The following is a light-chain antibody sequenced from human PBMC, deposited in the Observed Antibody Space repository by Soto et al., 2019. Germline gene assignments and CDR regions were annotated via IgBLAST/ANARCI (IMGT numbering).Light chain of an antibody. Sequence: SYELTQPPSVSVAPGQTARITCGGNNIGTESVHRYQQRPGQAPVLVVYDDSDRPSGIPERFSGSNSGNTATLTISRVDAGDEADYYCQVWDSTNDHQVFGGGTKLTVL. CDR3: QVWDSTNDHQV. CDR2: DDS. CDR1: NIGTES. V-gene: IGLV3-21*02. J-gene: IGLJ3*02.